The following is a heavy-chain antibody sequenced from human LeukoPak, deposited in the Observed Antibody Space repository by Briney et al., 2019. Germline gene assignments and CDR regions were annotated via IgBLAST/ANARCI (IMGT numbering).Heavy chain of an antibody. CDR1: GFTFSSYA. CDR2: ISGSGGST. J-gene: IGHJ4*02. D-gene: IGHD3-3*01. Sequence: PGRSLRLSCAASGFTFSSYAMSWVRQAPGKGLEWVSAISGSGGSTYYADSVKGRFTISRDNSKNTLYLQMNSLRAEDTAVYYCAKVATGFLEWLLYDYWGQGTLVTVSS. V-gene: IGHV3-23*01. CDR3: AKVATGFLEWLLYDY.